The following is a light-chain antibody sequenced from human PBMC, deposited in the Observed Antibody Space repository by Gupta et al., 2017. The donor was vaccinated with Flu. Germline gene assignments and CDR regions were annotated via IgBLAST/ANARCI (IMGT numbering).Light chain of an antibody. Sequence: DIQITQPPSSVSASVGDRVTITCRASQAISSWLAWYQQKPGKAPKILIYAASSLQSGVPSRFSGSGSGTDFTLTISSLQPEDFATYYCQQANSFPRTTFGGGTKVEIK. CDR3: QQANSFPRTT. V-gene: IGKV1-12*01. CDR2: AAS. CDR1: QAISSW. J-gene: IGKJ4*01.